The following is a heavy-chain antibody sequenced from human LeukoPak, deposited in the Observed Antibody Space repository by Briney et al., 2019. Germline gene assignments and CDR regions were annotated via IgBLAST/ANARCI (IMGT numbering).Heavy chain of an antibody. CDR1: GFTFSSYW. Sequence: GGSLSLSCAASGFTFSSYWMHWVRQAPGKGLVWVSRINSDGSSTSYADSVKGRFTISRDNAKNTLYLQMNSLRAEDTAVYYCARALEGCSGGSCYSLYDYYYYMDVWGKGTTVTISS. V-gene: IGHV3-74*01. J-gene: IGHJ6*03. CDR2: INSDGSST. CDR3: ARALEGCSGGSCYSLYDYYYYMDV. D-gene: IGHD2-15*01.